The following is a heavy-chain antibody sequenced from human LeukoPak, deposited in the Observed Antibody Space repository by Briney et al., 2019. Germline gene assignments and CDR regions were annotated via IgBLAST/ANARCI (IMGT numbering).Heavy chain of an antibody. D-gene: IGHD3-10*01. Sequence: SETLSLTCTVSGGSISSSSYYWGWIRQPPGKGLEWIGRTYYSGGTYYNPSLKSRVTISVDTSKNQFSLKLSFVTAADTAVYYCARHFLSGGYPSWAVVYWGQGTLVTVSS. J-gene: IGHJ4*02. CDR3: ARHFLSGGYPSWAVVY. CDR2: TYYSGGT. CDR1: GGSISSSSYY. V-gene: IGHV4-39*01.